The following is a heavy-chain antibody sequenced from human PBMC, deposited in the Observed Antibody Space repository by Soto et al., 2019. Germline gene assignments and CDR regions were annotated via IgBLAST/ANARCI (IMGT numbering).Heavy chain of an antibody. CDR3: ASLVVVAATPSS. Sequence: GGSLRLSCAASGFTFSSYAMSWVRQAPGKGLEWVSAISGSGGSTYYADSVKGRLTISRDNSKNTLYLQMNSLRAEDTAVYYCASLVVVAATPSSWGQGTLVTVSS. J-gene: IGHJ5*02. CDR1: GFTFSSYA. CDR2: ISGSGGST. D-gene: IGHD2-15*01. V-gene: IGHV3-23*01.